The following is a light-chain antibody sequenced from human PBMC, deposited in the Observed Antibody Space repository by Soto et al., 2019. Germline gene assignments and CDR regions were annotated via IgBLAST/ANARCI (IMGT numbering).Light chain of an antibody. CDR3: QHYDSSQPWT. CDR2: AAS. Sequence: DIVLTQSPGTLSLSPGERATLSCRASQSVSSTYLAWYQQKPGQAPRLLIFAASNRSTGIPDRFSGSGSGTDFTLTISSLEPKDFALYDCQHYDSSQPWTFGQGTKVEVK. J-gene: IGKJ1*01. CDR1: QSVSSTY. V-gene: IGKV3-20*01.